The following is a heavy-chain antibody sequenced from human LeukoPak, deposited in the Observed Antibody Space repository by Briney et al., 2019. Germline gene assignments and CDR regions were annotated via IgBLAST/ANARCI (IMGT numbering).Heavy chain of an antibody. V-gene: IGHV3-7*01. CDR2: IKQDGSEK. J-gene: IGHJ4*02. CDR3: ARDYRSSSGRSIDY. D-gene: IGHD6-6*01. CDR1: GFTFSNYW. Sequence: PGGSLRLSCAASGFTFSNYWMSWVRQAPGKGLEWVANIKQDGSEKYYVDSVKGRFTISRDNAKKSLYLQMYSLRAEDTAVYYCARDYRSSSGRSIDYWGQGTLVTVSS.